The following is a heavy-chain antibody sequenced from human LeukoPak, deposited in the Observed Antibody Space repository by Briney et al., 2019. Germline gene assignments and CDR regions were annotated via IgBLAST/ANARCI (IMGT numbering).Heavy chain of an antibody. D-gene: IGHD5-24*01. Sequence: PGGSLRLSCATSGLTFTRYAMSWVRQAPGKGLEWVSVIYSGGSTYYADSVKGRFTISRDNSKNTLYLQMNSLRAEDTAVYYCARDLLATISGYWGQGTLVTVSS. J-gene: IGHJ4*02. CDR1: GLTFTRYA. V-gene: IGHV3-53*01. CDR3: ARDLLATISGY. CDR2: IYSGGST.